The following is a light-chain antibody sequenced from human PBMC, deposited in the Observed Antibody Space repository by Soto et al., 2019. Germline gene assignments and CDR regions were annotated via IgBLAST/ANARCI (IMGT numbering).Light chain of an antibody. CDR1: VSDVGGYNS. V-gene: IGLV2-14*01. Sequence: QLVLTQPASVSGSPGQSITISCTGTVSDVGGYNSVSWYQQHPGKAPKLMIYEVSHRPSGVSNRFSGSKSGNTASLTISGLQAEDEADYYCNSFTTSYTYVFGTGTKVTVL. J-gene: IGLJ1*01. CDR3: NSFTTSYTYV. CDR2: EVS.